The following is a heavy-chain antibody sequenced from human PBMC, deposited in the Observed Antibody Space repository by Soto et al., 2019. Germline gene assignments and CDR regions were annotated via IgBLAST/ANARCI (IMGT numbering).Heavy chain of an antibody. J-gene: IGHJ6*02. CDR2: INHSGSA. D-gene: IGHD3-10*01. Sequence: KTSETLSLTCAVYGGSFHGYYWSWIRQPPGKGLEWIGEINHSGSANYNPTFKSRVSISVDTSKKQMSLQLSSVSAADTAVYYCARVPYGSGSKYYYGMDVWGQGTTVTVSS. CDR3: ARVPYGSGSKYYYGMDV. V-gene: IGHV4-34*01. CDR1: GGSFHGYY.